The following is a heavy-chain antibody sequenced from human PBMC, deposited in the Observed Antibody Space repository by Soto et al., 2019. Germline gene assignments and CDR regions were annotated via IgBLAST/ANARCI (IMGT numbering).Heavy chain of an antibody. J-gene: IGHJ5*02. Sequence: PSETLSLTCAVYGGSFSGYYWSWIRQPPGKGLEWIGEINHSGSTNYNPSLKSRLTISVDTSKNQFSLKLSSVTAADTAVYYCAARTGFGENSWFDPWGQGTLVTVS. CDR2: INHSGST. D-gene: IGHD3-10*01. CDR1: GGSFSGYY. V-gene: IGHV4-34*01. CDR3: AARTGFGENSWFDP.